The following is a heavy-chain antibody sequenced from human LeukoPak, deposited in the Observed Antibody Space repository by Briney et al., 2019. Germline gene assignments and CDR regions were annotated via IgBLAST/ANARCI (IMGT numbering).Heavy chain of an antibody. Sequence: GGSLRLSCAASGFTFSGYWMHWVRQAPGKGLVRVSRSNIDGSSTSYADSVKGRFTISRDNAKNTLYLQMNALRAEDTAVYYCARDVRPDYWGQGTLVTVST. CDR3: ARDVRPDY. D-gene: IGHD6-6*01. J-gene: IGHJ4*02. CDR2: SNIDGSST. CDR1: GFTFSGYW. V-gene: IGHV3-74*01.